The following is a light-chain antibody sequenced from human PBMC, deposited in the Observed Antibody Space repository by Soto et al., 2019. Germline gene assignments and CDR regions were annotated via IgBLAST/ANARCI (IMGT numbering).Light chain of an antibody. CDR3: QQLNSFPIP. J-gene: IGKJ3*01. CDR2: AAS. CDR1: QGIANF. V-gene: IGKV1-9*01. Sequence: IQLTQSPSSLSASVGDRVTISCRASQGIANFLAWYQQKPGKAPKLLSYAASTLQSGVPSRFSGSGSGTDFTLTISSLQPEDFETYYCQQLNSFPIPFGPGTKVDIK.